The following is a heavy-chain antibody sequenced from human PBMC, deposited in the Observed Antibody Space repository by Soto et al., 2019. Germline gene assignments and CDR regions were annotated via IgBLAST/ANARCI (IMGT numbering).Heavy chain of an antibody. V-gene: IGHV3-21*01. CDR2: ISSSSSYI. CDR1: GFTFSSYS. CDR3: ARDRSTVTTLLLLDI. J-gene: IGHJ3*02. Sequence: GGSLRLSCAASGFTFSSYSMNWVRQAPGKGLEWVSSISSSSSYIYYADSVKGRFTISRDNAKNSLYLQMNSLRAEDTAVYYCARDRSTVTTLLLLDIWGQGTMVTVSS. D-gene: IGHD4-17*01.